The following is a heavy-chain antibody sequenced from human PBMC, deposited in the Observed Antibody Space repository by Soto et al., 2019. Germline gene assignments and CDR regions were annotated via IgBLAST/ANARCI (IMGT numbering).Heavy chain of an antibody. CDR2: IYYSGST. J-gene: IGHJ4*02. Sequence: SETLSLTCTVSGDSMSSYYWSWIRQPPGKGLEWIGYIYYSGSTTYNPSLRSRVTMSVDTSKNQFSLRLSSVTAADAAVYYCGRAKSNYQTFDHWGQGSQVTVSS. D-gene: IGHD4-4*01. V-gene: IGHV4-59*01. CDR1: GDSMSSYY. CDR3: GRAKSNYQTFDH.